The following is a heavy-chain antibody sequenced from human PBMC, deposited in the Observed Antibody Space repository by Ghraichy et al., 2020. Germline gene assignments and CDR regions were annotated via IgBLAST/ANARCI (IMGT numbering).Heavy chain of an antibody. CDR1: GGSISSSGYF. J-gene: IGHJ4*02. CDR2: ISYSGST. Sequence: SQTLSLTCTVSGGSISSSGYFWGWVRQPPGKGLDWIGSISYSGSTYYNPSLKSRLTISADTSKNQFFLRLRSMIAADTAVYFCARRDGYCSGGRCYSDYWGQGTLVTVTS. V-gene: IGHV4-39*01. CDR3: ARRDGYCSGGRCYSDY. D-gene: IGHD2-15*01.